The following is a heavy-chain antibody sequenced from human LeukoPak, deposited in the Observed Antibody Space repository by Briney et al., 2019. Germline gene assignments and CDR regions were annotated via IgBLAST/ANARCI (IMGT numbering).Heavy chain of an antibody. CDR2: TDTSGNYI. CDR3: ARGRSITLLRGVAMSDGFDI. CDR1: GFTFSNYG. J-gene: IGHJ3*02. Sequence: PGGSLRLSCEASGFTFSNYGMNWVRQAPGKGLEWVSFTDTSGNYIYYGDSVKGRFTISRDNARNLLFLQMNDLRAEDTAVYYCARGRSITLLRGVAMSDGFDIWGQGAMVAVSS. V-gene: IGHV3-21*06. D-gene: IGHD3-10*01.